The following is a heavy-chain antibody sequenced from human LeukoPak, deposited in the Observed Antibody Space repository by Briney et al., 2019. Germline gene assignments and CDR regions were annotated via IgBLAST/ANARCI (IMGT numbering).Heavy chain of an antibody. J-gene: IGHJ4*02. CDR2: IRYDGSNK. V-gene: IGHV3-30*02. CDR3: AKHLLGYCSSATCYTFDY. D-gene: IGHD2-2*02. Sequence: GGSLRLSCAASGFTFSSYGMHWVRQAPGKGLEWVAFIRYDGSNKYYVDSVKGRFTISRDNSKNTLYLQMNSLRAEDTAVYYCAKHLLGYCSSATCYTFDYWGQGTLVTVSS. CDR1: GFTFSSYG.